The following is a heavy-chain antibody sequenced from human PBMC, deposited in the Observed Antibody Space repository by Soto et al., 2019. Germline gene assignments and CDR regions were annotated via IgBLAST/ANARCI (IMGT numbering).Heavy chain of an antibody. J-gene: IGHJ5*02. D-gene: IGHD3-9*01. CDR2: INAGNGNT. CDR1: GYTFTSYA. Sequence: ASVKVSCKASGYTFTSYAMHWVRQAPGQRLEWMGWINAGNGNTKYSQKFQGRVTITRDTSASTAYMELSSLRSEDTAVYYCARCYYDILTGYYLNVGGNWFDPWGQGTLVT. CDR3: ARCYYDILTGYYLNVGGNWFDP. V-gene: IGHV1-3*01.